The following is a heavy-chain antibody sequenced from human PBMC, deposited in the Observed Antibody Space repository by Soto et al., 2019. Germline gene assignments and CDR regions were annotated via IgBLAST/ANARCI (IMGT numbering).Heavy chain of an antibody. Sequence: SETLSLTCSVSGGSINNYYWSWIRQPPGKGLEWIGYIYYSGSTNYNPSLKSRVTISVDTSKNQFSLKLSSVTAADTAVYYCVRQSVDCSGGSCYTYYFDYWGQGTLVTVSS. V-gene: IGHV4-59*08. CDR2: IYYSGST. J-gene: IGHJ4*02. CDR1: GGSINNYY. D-gene: IGHD2-15*01. CDR3: VRQSVDCSGGSCYTYYFDY.